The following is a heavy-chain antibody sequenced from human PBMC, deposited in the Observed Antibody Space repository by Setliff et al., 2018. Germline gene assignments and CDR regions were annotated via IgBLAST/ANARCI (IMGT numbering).Heavy chain of an antibody. J-gene: IGHJ4*02. V-gene: IGHV4-39*07. Sequence: SETLSLTCTVSGGSISSSSYYWGWIRQPPGKGLEWIGSIYYSGSTYYNPSLKSRVTISMDTSKNQFSLRVSSVTAADTAVYYCARSFSRREKFLLDYWGQGALVTVSS. CDR3: ARSFSRREKFLLDY. CDR1: GGSISSSSYY. CDR2: IYYSGST.